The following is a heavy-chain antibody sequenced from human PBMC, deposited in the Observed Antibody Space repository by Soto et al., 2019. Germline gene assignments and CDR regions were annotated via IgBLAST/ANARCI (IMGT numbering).Heavy chain of an antibody. CDR2: IYYSGST. CDR1: GGSISSYY. V-gene: IGHV4-59*01. J-gene: IGHJ5*02. CDR3: GRSGALFDP. Sequence: SETLSLTCTVSGGSISSYYWSWIRQPPGKGLEWIGYIYYSGSTNYNPSLKSRVTISVDTSKNQFSLKLSSVTAADTAVYYCGRSGALFDPWGQGTLVTVSS. D-gene: IGHD2-15*01.